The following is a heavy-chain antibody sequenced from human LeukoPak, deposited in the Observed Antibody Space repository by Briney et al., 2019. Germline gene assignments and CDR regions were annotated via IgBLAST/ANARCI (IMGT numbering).Heavy chain of an antibody. CDR2: ISVGGGST. D-gene: IGHD6-19*01. CDR3: AKLGEVGFSTGWSDY. CDR1: GFTFSSYD. V-gene: IGHV3-23*01. Sequence: GGSLRLSCAASGFTFSSYDMSWVRQAPGKGLEWVSVISVGGGSTYYADSVKGRFTISRDNSKNTLYLQMNSLRAEDTAVYYCAKLGEVGFSTGWSDYWGQGTLVTVSS. J-gene: IGHJ4*02.